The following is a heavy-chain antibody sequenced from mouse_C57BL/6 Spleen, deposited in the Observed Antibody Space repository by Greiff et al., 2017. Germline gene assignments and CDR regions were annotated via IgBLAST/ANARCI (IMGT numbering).Heavy chain of an antibody. D-gene: IGHD1-1*01. CDR2: ISSGGSYT. Sequence: EVMLVESGGDLVKPGGSLKLSCAASGFTFSSYGMSWVRQTPDKRLEWVATISSGGSYTYYPDSVKGRFTISRDNAKNTLYLQMRGLKSEDTARYYWARRVNSGSSPWSFKVWGTGTTVTVSS. CDR3: ARRVNSGSSPWSFKV. J-gene: IGHJ1*03. CDR1: GFTFSSYG. V-gene: IGHV5-6*02.